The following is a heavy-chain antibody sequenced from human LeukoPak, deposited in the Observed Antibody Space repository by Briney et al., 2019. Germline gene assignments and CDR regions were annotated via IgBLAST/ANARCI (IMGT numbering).Heavy chain of an antibody. CDR3: ARVGLLGQWLEFKEYYFDY. J-gene: IGHJ4*02. CDR1: GYTLTELS. CDR2: FDPEDGET. V-gene: IGHV1-24*01. Sequence: GASVKVSCKVSGYTLTELSMHWVRQAPGKGLEWMGGFDPEDGETIYAQKFQGRVTMTEDTSTDTAYMELSSLRSEDTAVYYCARVGLLGQWLEFKEYYFDYWGQGTLVTVSS. D-gene: IGHD6-19*01.